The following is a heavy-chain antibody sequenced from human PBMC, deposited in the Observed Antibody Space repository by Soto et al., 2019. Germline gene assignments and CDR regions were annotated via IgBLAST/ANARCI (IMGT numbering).Heavy chain of an antibody. V-gene: IGHV3-7*01. CDR2: IKQDGSEK. CDR1: GFTCSSYG. J-gene: IGHJ3*02. D-gene: IGHD3-10*01. Sequence: EVQLVESGGGLVQPGGSLRLSCAASGFTCSSYGMSWVRQAPGKGLEWVANIKQDGSEKYYVDSVKGRFTISRDNAKNSLYLQMNSLRAEDTAVYYCARDVMVRGEVLGFGDAFDIWGQGTMVTVSS. CDR3: ARDVMVRGEVLGFGDAFDI.